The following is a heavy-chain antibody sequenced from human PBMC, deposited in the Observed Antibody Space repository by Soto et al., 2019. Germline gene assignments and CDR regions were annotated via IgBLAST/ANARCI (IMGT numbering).Heavy chain of an antibody. Sequence: PSETLSLTCAVYGGSFSGYYWSWIRQPPGKGLEWIGEINHSGSTNYNPSLKSRVTISVDTSKNQFSLKLSSVTAADTAVYYCGRLEGLATISYYLDYWGQGALVTVSS. CDR2: INHSGST. J-gene: IGHJ4*02. CDR3: GRLEGLATISYYLDY. D-gene: IGHD1-1*01. V-gene: IGHV4-34*01. CDR1: GGSFSGYY.